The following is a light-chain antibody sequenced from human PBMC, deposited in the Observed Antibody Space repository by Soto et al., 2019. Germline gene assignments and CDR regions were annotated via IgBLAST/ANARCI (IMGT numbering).Light chain of an antibody. CDR3: QQYGSSPPWT. CDR2: GAS. J-gene: IGKJ1*01. CDR1: QSVSSSY. V-gene: IGKV3-20*01. Sequence: EIVLTQSPGTLSLSPGERATLSCRASQSVSSSYLAWYQQKPDQAPRLLIYGASSRATGIPDRFSGSGSGTDFTITISRLEPEEFAVYYCQQYGSSPPWTVGQGTKVEIK.